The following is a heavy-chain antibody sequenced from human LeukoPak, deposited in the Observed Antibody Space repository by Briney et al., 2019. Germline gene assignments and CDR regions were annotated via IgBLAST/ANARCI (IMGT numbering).Heavy chain of an antibody. D-gene: IGHD3-22*01. J-gene: IGHJ4*02. V-gene: IGHV3-23*01. CDR3: AKETSAYDSSGYFDY. CDR1: GITFSSYA. Sequence: AGGSLRLSCGASGITFSSYAMSWVRQAPGKGLEWVSVISGSGGSTHYADSVKGRFTIARDNSKNTLYLQMNSLRAEDTAVYYCAKETSAYDSSGYFDYWGQGTLATVSS. CDR2: ISGSGGST.